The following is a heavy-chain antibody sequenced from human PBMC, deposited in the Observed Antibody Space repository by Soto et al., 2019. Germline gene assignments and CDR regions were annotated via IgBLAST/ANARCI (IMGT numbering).Heavy chain of an antibody. Sequence: QVQLVQSGAEVKKPGASVKVSCKASGYTFTSYYMHWVRQAHGQGLGWMGMINPRGGGTTYAQKFQGRVTMTRDTSTSTVLIELSSLRSEDTAVYYCASDYCISISCEGGVWGQGTTVTVSS. CDR1: GYTFTSYY. CDR3: ASDYCISISCEGGV. D-gene: IGHD2-2*01. CDR2: INPRGGGT. J-gene: IGHJ6*02. V-gene: IGHV1-46*01.